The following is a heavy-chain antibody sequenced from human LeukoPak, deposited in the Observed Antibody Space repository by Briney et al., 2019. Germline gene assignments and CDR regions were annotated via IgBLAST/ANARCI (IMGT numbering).Heavy chain of an antibody. CDR3: ARDRRIFGVVIIPFDY. CDR1: GFTFSGYY. Sequence: PGGSLRLSCAASGFTFSGYYMSWIRQAPWKGLGWASYISSSGSTIYYADSLKGRFTISRDNAKNSLYLQMNSLRAEDTAVYYCARDRRIFGVVIIPFDYWGQGTLVTVSS. D-gene: IGHD3-3*01. V-gene: IGHV3-11*04. J-gene: IGHJ4*02. CDR2: ISSSGSTI.